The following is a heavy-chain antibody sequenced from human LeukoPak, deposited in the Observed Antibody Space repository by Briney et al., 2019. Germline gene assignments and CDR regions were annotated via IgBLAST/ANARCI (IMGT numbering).Heavy chain of an antibody. CDR1: GFTFNKYA. CDR3: AKASAYYYGAGSSD. CDR2: ISGAGSST. V-gene: IGHV3-23*01. D-gene: IGHD3-10*01. J-gene: IGHJ4*02. Sequence: GGSLRLSCAASGFTFNKYAMSWVRQTPGKGLEWVSYISGAGSSTYYADSVKGRFTISRDNSKDTLYLQMNSLRAEDTAVYYCAKASAYYYGAGSSDWGQGMLVTVSS.